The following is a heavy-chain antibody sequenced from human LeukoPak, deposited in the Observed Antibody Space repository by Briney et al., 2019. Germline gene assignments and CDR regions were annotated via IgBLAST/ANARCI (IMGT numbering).Heavy chain of an antibody. Sequence: PGGSLRLSCAASGFTFSSYGMHWVRQAPGKGLEWVSSISSSSSYIYYADSVKGRFTISRDNAKNSLYLQMNSLRAEDTAVYYCARDGPSDVEMATIRAFDIWGQGTMVTVSS. D-gene: IGHD5-24*01. J-gene: IGHJ3*02. CDR2: ISSSSSYI. V-gene: IGHV3-21*01. CDR1: GFTFSSYG. CDR3: ARDGPSDVEMATIRAFDI.